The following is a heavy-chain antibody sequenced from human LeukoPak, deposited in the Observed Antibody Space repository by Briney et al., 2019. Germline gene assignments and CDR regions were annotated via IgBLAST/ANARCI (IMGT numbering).Heavy chain of an antibody. D-gene: IGHD1-26*01. Sequence: SETLSLTCAVYGGSFSGNYWSWIRQPPGKGLEWIGEINHSGSTNYNPSLKSRVTISVDTSKNQFSLRLSSVTAADTAVYYCARISIVGATTLDYWGQGTLVTVSS. CDR3: ARISIVGATTLDY. J-gene: IGHJ4*02. CDR2: INHSGST. V-gene: IGHV4-34*01. CDR1: GGSFSGNY.